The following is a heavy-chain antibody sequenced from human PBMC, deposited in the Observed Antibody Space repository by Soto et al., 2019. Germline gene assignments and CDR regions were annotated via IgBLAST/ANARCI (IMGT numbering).Heavy chain of an antibody. D-gene: IGHD3-10*01. J-gene: IGHJ5*02. Sequence: PSETLSLTCTVSGGSISSGGYYWSWIRQHPGKGLEWIGYIYYSGSTYYNPSLKSRVTISVDTSKNQFSLKLSSVTAADTAVYYCARFIRDVNYYGSGSYYNSGWFDPWGQGTLVTVSS. CDR1: GGSISSGGYY. CDR2: IYYSGST. V-gene: IGHV4-31*03. CDR3: ARFIRDVNYYGSGSYYNSGWFDP.